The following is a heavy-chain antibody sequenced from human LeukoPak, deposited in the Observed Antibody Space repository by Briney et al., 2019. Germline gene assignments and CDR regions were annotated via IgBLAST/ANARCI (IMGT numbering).Heavy chain of an antibody. Sequence: PGGPLSLSCAASGLTFSGYAMSWVRQAPGQGLEWVSSISGSDVTTYYADSVKGRFTISRDNSKNTLSLQMNSLRAEDTAIYYCAKYYYGSGSFSFDHWGQGTLVTVSS. CDR1: GLTFSGYA. V-gene: IGHV3-23*01. D-gene: IGHD3-10*01. J-gene: IGHJ4*02. CDR3: AKYYYGSGSFSFDH. CDR2: ISGSDVTT.